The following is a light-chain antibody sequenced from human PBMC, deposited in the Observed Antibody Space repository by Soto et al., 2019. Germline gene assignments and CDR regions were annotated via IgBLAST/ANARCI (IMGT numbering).Light chain of an antibody. J-gene: IGKJ3*01. CDR3: QQRGNWPFST. CDR2: DAS. Sequence: EIVLTQSPATLSLSPGERATLSRRASQSVSNRLAWYQQKPGQAPRLLIFDASNRATGVPARFSGSGSGTDFTLTISSLEPEDFAVYYCQQRGNWPFSTFGPGTKVDVK. CDR1: QSVSNR. V-gene: IGKV3-11*01.